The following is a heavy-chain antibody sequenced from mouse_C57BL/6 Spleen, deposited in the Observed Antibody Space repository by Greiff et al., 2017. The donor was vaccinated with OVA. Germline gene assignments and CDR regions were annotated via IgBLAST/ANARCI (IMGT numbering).Heavy chain of an antibody. CDR2: IWSGGST. Sequence: VHLVESGPGLVQPSQSLSITCTVSGFSLTSYGVHWVRQSPGKGLEWLGVIWSGGSTDYNAAFISRLSISKDNSKSQVFLKMDSLQADDTAIYYWARKIHCYAMDYWGQRASVTVSS. V-gene: IGHV2-2*01. CDR3: ARKIHCYAMDY. J-gene: IGHJ4*01. CDR1: GFSLTSYG.